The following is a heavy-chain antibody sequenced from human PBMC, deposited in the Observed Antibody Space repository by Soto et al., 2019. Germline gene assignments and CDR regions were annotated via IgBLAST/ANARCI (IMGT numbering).Heavy chain of an antibody. CDR2: VDYSGTA. Sequence: KASETLSLTCTVSSGSISVTNVFWGWVRQPPGKGLEWIGNVDYSGTAYFSPSLATRVTFHVDTSKNQFSLTLYSVTAADTAVYYCARITGRHLDYWGQGSLVTVSS. CDR1: SGSISVTNVF. V-gene: IGHV4-39*01. J-gene: IGHJ4*02. CDR3: ARITGRHLDY. D-gene: IGHD1-20*01.